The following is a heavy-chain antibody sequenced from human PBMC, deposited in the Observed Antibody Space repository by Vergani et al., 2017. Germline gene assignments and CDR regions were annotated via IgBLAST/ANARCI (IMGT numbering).Heavy chain of an antibody. CDR1: GEPIRSGSHY. Sequence: QVKLQESGPGLLKPSQTLSLTCTVSGEPIRSGSHYWSWIRQPAGKGPEWIGYIHTGGSTELNPSFKSRVSISVDTSKRHFSLKLNSVTVADTPVYYCARSRTYCTSGSCPAIWGQGTLVTVSS. CDR2: IHTGGST. J-gene: IGHJ4*02. D-gene: IGHD2-15*01. CDR3: ARSRTYCTSGSCPAI. V-gene: IGHV4-61*02.